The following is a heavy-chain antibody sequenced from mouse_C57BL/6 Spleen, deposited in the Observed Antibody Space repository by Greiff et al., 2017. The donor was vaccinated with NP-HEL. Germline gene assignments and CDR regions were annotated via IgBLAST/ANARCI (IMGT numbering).Heavy chain of an antibody. CDR2: ISNGGGST. J-gene: IGHJ4*01. D-gene: IGHD1-1*02. Sequence: EVKLMESGGGLVQPGGSLKLSCAASGFTFSDYYMYWVRQTPEKRLEWVAYISNGGGSTYYPDTVKGRFTISRDNAKNTLYLQMSRLKSEDTAMYYCARPYMGGDYWGQGTSVTVSS. V-gene: IGHV5-12*01. CDR1: GFTFSDYY. CDR3: ARPYMGGDY.